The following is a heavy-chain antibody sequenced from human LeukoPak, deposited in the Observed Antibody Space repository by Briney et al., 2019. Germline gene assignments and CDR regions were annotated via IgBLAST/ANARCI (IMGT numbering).Heavy chain of an antibody. V-gene: IGHV5-51*01. CDR1: GYSFTSYW. CDR3: ARHGGYDSSGYYYSYDN. CDR2: IYPGDSDT. J-gene: IGHJ4*02. D-gene: IGHD3-22*01. Sequence: GESLKISCKGSGYSFTSYWIGWVRQMPGKGLEWMGIIYPGDSDTRYSPSFQGQVTISADKSISTAYLQWSSLKASDTAMYYCARHGGYDSSGYYYSYDNWGQGTLVTVSS.